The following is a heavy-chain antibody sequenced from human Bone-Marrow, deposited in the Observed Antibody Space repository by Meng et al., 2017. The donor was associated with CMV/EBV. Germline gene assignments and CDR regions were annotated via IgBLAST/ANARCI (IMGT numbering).Heavy chain of an antibody. CDR2: INPNSGGT. Sequence: ASVKVSCKASGYTFTGYYMHWVRQAPGQGLEWMGWINPNSGGTNYVQKFQGRVTMTRDTSISTAYMELSSLRSDDTAVYYSARSYDVWSGYYQINYYYGMDVWGQGTTVTVSS. V-gene: IGHV1-2*02. CDR1: GYTFTGYY. CDR3: ARSYDVWSGYYQINYYYGMDV. J-gene: IGHJ6*02. D-gene: IGHD3-3*01.